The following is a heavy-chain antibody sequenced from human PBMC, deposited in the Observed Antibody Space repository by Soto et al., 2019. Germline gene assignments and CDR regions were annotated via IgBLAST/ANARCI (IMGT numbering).Heavy chain of an antibody. Sequence: SSETLSLTCSVSGGSISSGSYYWGWIRQPPGKGLEWIGSIYYSGSTYYNPSLKSRVTISVDTSKNQFSLKLSSVTAADTAVYYCARHANLYIGEYYYYGMDVWGQGTTVTVSS. J-gene: IGHJ6*02. CDR1: GGSISSGSYY. D-gene: IGHD1-26*01. CDR3: ARHANLYIGEYYYYGMDV. CDR2: IYYSGST. V-gene: IGHV4-39*01.